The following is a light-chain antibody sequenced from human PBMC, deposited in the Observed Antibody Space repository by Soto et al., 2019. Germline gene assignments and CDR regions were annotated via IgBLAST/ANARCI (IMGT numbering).Light chain of an antibody. CDR3: QQYNSWPVT. J-gene: IGKJ4*01. Sequence: EIVMTQSPATLSVSPGERVVLSCRATQTVTNKLAWYQQKPGQAPRLLIYDASIRATGIPARFSGSGSGTDFTLTISRLQSEYFVFYYFQQYNSWPVTFGGGTKVEIK. CDR1: QTVTNK. CDR2: DAS. V-gene: IGKV3-15*01.